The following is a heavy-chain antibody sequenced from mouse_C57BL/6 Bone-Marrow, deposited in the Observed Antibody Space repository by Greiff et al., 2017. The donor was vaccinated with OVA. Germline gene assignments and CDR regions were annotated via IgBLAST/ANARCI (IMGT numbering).Heavy chain of an antibody. D-gene: IGHD1-1*01. J-gene: IGHJ1*03. CDR1: GYTFTSYG. Sequence: VKLQESGAELARPGASVKLSCKASGYTFTSYGISWVKQRTGQGLEWIGEIYPRSGNTYYNEKFKGKATLTADKSSSTAYMELRSLTSEDSAVYFCARWGSSYCWYFDVWGTGTTVTVSS. CDR2: IYPRSGNT. V-gene: IGHV1-81*01. CDR3: ARWGSSYCWYFDV.